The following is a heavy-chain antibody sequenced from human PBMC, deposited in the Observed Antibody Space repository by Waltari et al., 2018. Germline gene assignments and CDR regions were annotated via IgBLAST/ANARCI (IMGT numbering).Heavy chain of an antibody. J-gene: IGHJ4*02. D-gene: IGHD3-9*01. Sequence: QVQLQQWGAGLLKPSETLSLTCAVYGGSFSGYYWSWIRQPPGKGLEWIGEINHSGSTNYNPSLKSRVTISVDTSKNQFSLKLSSVTAADTAVYYCARGRRGNYYDILTGRAPGYFDYWGQGTLVTVSS. V-gene: IGHV4-34*01. CDR2: INHSGST. CDR1: GGSFSGYY. CDR3: ARGRRGNYYDILTGRAPGYFDY.